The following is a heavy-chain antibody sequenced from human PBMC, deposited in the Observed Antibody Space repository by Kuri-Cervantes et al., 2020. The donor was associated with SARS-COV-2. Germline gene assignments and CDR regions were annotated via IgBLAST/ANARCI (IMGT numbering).Heavy chain of an antibody. CDR2: MNPNSGNT. D-gene: IGHD6-13*01. V-gene: IGHV1-8*02. Sequence: ASVKVSCKASGYTFTSYGISWVRQATGQGLEWMGWMNPNSGNTGYAQKFQGRVTMTRNTSISTAYMELSSLRSEDTAVYYCARARQGSSWYPYWFDPWGQGTLVTVSS. CDR1: GYTFTSYG. CDR3: ARARQGSSWYPYWFDP. J-gene: IGHJ5*02.